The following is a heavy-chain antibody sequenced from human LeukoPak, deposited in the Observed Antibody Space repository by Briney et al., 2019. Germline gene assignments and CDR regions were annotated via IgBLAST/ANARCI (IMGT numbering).Heavy chain of an antibody. CDR3: ARRSGALDAFDI. CDR2: VNTYNGQTYTGNT. V-gene: IGHV1-18*01. D-gene: IGHD5-24*01. J-gene: IGHJ3*02. Sequence: GASVNASYMPSGHTFTSISWVGQAPAHGLEGMGWVNTYNGQTYTGNTNYAQKGQGRVTMTTDTSTNTAYMELRSLRSDDTAIYYCARRSGALDAFDIWGQGTMVTVSS. CDR1: GHTFTS.